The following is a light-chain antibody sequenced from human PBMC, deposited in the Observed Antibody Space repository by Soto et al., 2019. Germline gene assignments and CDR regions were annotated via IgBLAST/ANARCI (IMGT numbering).Light chain of an antibody. J-gene: IGKJ1*01. CDR3: QQYNNYSWT. V-gene: IGKV3-15*01. CDR1: QSLNRD. Sequence: IVMTQSPATLSMSPGERATLSCRASQSLNRDLAWYQQKPGQSPRLLIFGASIRATGTPARFSGSGSGTDFTLTISSLQPDDFATYYCQQYNNYSWTFGQGTKVDI. CDR2: GAS.